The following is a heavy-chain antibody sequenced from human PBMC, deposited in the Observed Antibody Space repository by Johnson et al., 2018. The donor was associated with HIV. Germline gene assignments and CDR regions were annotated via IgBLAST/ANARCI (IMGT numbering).Heavy chain of an antibody. V-gene: IGHV3-15*01. D-gene: IGHD4-17*01. Sequence: VQLVESGGGLVKPGGSLRLSCAASGFTFSNAWMSWVRQAPGKGLEWVGRIKSKTDGGTTDYAAPVKGRFTISRDDSKNTLYMQMNSLKTEDTAVYYCTIAIPRSTTVITTPDAFDIWGQGTMVTVSS. CDR2: IKSKTDGGTT. CDR1: GFTFSNAW. J-gene: IGHJ3*02. CDR3: TIAIPRSTTVITTPDAFDI.